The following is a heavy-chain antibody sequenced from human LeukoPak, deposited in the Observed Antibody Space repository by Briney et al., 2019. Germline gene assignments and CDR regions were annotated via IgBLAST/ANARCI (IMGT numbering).Heavy chain of an antibody. Sequence: GESLRLSCAASGFSVSGYAMHWDRQAPGKGLEWLAVISYDGSHKDYADSVKGRFTISRDNSKNSLYLQMNSLRVDDAAVYYCARDRKKNGYNWDAFDIWGQGTMVTVSS. V-gene: IGHV3-30*04. CDR3: ARDRKKNGYNWDAFDI. CDR1: GFSVSGYA. D-gene: IGHD5-24*01. J-gene: IGHJ3*02. CDR2: ISYDGSHK.